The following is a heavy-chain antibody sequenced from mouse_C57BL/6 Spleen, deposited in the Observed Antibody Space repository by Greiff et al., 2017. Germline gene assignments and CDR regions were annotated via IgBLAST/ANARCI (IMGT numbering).Heavy chain of an antibody. Sequence: VQLQQSGAELVKPGASVKISCKASGYAFSSYWMNWVKQRPGKGLEWIGQIYPGDGDTNYNGKFKGKATLTADKSSSTAYMQLSSLTSEDSAVYFCARKRVVATDYFDYWGQGTTLTVSS. V-gene: IGHV1-80*01. J-gene: IGHJ2*01. CDR1: GYAFSSYW. CDR2: IYPGDGDT. CDR3: ARKRVVATDYFDY. D-gene: IGHD1-1*01.